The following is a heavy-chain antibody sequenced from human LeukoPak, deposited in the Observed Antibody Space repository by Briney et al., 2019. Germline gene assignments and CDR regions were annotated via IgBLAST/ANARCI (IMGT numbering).Heavy chain of an antibody. J-gene: IGHJ4*02. CDR2: INHSGST. D-gene: IGHD6-13*01. CDR3: ARGVLVAAAGTDDY. V-gene: IGHV4-34*01. CDR1: GGSFSGYY. Sequence: SETLSLTCAVCGGSFSGYYWSWIRQPPGKGLEWIGEINHSGSTNYNPSLKSRVTISVDTSKNQFSLKLSSVTAADTAVYYCARGVLVAAAGTDDYWGQGTLVTVSS.